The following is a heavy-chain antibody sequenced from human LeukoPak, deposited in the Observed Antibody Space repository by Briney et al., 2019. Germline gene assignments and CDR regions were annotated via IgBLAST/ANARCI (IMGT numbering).Heavy chain of an antibody. CDR3: ARPLECSSTSCYWFDP. Sequence: GGSLRLSCAASGFTFSDYYMSWIRQAPGKGLEWVSYISSSGSTIYYADSVKGRFTISRDNAKNSLYLQMNSLRAEDTAVYYCARPLECSSTSCYWFDPWGQGTLVTVSS. D-gene: IGHD2-2*01. V-gene: IGHV3-11*01. CDR2: ISSSGSTI. J-gene: IGHJ5*02. CDR1: GFTFSDYY.